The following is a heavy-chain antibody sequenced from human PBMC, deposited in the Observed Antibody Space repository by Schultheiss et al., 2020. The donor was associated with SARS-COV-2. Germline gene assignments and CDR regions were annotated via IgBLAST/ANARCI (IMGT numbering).Heavy chain of an antibody. Sequence: SETLSLTCSLSGGSLSSYYWTWVRQPPGKGLEWIGYVYYSGSTSYNPSLKSRVTISVDTSKNQFSLKLSSVTAADTAVYYCAREGEPNRMFDPWGQGTLVTVSS. D-gene: IGHD1-26*01. CDR3: AREGEPNRMFDP. J-gene: IGHJ5*02. CDR1: GGSLSSYY. CDR2: VYYSGST. V-gene: IGHV4-59*12.